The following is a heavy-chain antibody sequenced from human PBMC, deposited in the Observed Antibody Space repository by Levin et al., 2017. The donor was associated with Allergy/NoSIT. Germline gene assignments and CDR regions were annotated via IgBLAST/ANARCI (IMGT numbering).Heavy chain of an antibody. D-gene: IGHD1-26*01. V-gene: IGHV4-4*07. CDR1: GAFISSYY. J-gene: IGHJ4*02. Sequence: SETLSLTCTISGAFISSYYWNWIRQPGGKGLEWIGRFYPSGRTNYNPSLKSRVTMSLDTSNNQFSLRLRSVTAADTAVYYCARDLSSSGTYYAFDSWGQGTLVTVSS. CDR2: FYPSGRT. CDR3: ARDLSSSGTYYAFDS.